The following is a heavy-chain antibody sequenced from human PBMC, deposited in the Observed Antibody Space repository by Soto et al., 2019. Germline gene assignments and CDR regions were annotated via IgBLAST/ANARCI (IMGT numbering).Heavy chain of an antibody. CDR1: WFTFSNYG. Sequence: GGSPRLSWAASWFTFSNYGIRRVLQAPGKGLEWVSGISRSGDSTDYADSVKGRFTISRDNSKNALFIQMNSLRAEDTAVFYCAKSRSATRGSFDIWGQGTMVTVSS. CDR2: ISRSGDST. D-gene: IGHD5-12*01. J-gene: IGHJ3*02. CDR3: AKSRSATRGSFDI. V-gene: IGHV3-23*01.